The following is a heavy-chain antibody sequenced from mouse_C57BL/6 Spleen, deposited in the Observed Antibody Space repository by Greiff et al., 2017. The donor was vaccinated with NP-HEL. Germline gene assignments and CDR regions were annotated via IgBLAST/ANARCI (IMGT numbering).Heavy chain of an antibody. D-gene: IGHD1-1*01. CDR2: LHPNSGST. J-gene: IGHJ1*03. V-gene: IGHV1-64*01. CDR3: ARYYYGSFYWYFDV. Sequence: QVQLQQPGAELVKPGASVKLSCKASGYTFTSYWMHWVKPRPGQGLEWIGMLHPNSGSTNYNEKFKSKATLTVDKSSSPAYMQLISLTSEDSAGDYCARYYYGSFYWYFDVWGTGTTVTVSS. CDR1: GYTFTSYW.